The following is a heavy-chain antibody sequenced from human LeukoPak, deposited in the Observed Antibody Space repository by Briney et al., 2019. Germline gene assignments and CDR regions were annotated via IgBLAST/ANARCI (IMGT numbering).Heavy chain of an antibody. D-gene: IGHD1-14*01. J-gene: IGHJ2*01. CDR3: AKTGRRGYFDL. CDR2: LLYRESH. Sequence: SETLSLTCNVSGASISDYYWSWVRQSPVEGLEWIASLLYRESHHYNPSLRSRVAISVDTSKNQFSLKLTSVTTADTAVYYYAKTGRRGYFDLWGRGTLVSVSS. V-gene: IGHV4-59*01. CDR1: GASISDYY.